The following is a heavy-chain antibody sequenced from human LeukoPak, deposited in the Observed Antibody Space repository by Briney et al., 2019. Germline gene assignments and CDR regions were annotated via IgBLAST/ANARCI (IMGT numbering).Heavy chain of an antibody. D-gene: IGHD4-17*01. CDR3: ARDNGDYFDLFDY. CDR2: INPSSGGT. CDR1: GYTFTGYY. Sequence: GASVKVSCKASGYTFTGYYMHWVRQAPGQRLEWMGWINPSSGGTNYAQKFQGRVTMTRDTSISTAYMELSRLRSDDTAVYYCARDNGDYFDLFDYWGQGTLVTVSS. J-gene: IGHJ4*02. V-gene: IGHV1-2*02.